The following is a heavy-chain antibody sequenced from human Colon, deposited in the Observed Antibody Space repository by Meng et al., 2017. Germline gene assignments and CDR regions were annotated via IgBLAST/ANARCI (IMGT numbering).Heavy chain of an antibody. CDR2: AST. V-gene: IGHV4-61*08. Sequence: QGHLQESGPGRVRPSGTLSLICSVSGGSVSSAGYQWSWIRQPPGKGLEWIGYASTNYNPSLKSRVTISVDTSKNQFSLRLTSVTAADTAVYYCARDHMGSLDYWGQGILVTVSS. CDR1: GGSVSSAGYQ. J-gene: IGHJ4*02. CDR3: ARDHMGSLDY. D-gene: IGHD1-26*01.